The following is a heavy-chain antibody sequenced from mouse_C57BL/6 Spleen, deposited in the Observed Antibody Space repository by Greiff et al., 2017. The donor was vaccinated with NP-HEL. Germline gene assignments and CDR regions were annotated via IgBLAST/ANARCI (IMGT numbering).Heavy chain of an antibody. D-gene: IGHD1-1*01. J-gene: IGHJ4*01. CDR3: ARDNYGRRHPD. Sequence: EVQLQQSGPELVKPGDSVKISCKASGYSFTGYFMNWVMQSHGKSLEWIGRINPYNGDTFYNQKFKGKATLTVDKSSSKAHMELRSLTSEDSAVYYCARDNYGRRHPDWGQGTSVTVSS. CDR1: GYSFTGYF. CDR2: INPYNGDT. V-gene: IGHV1-20*01.